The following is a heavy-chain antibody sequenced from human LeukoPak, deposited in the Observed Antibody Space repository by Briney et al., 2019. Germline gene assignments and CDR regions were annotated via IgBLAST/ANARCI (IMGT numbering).Heavy chain of an antibody. Sequence: SGTLSLTCAVSGVSISSSNWWSWVRQPPGQGLEWIGEIYHSGSTNYNPSLKSRVTISVDKSKNQFSLKLSSVTAADTAVYYCARAPGGYCSSTSCRLDYWGQGTLVTVSS. V-gene: IGHV4-4*02. J-gene: IGHJ4*02. CDR3: ARAPGGYCSSTSCRLDY. CDR1: GVSISSSNW. CDR2: IYHSGST. D-gene: IGHD2-2*01.